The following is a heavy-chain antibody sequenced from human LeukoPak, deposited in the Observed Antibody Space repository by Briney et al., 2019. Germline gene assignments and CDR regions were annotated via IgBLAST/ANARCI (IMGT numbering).Heavy chain of an antibody. CDR2: IIPVFGTA. CDR3: ATFRAHNYDFWSGYLDY. CDR1: GGTFSSYA. Sequence: SVKVSCKASGGTFSSYAISWVRQAHGQGLEWMGGIIPVFGTANYAQKFQGRVTITADESTSTAYMELSSLRSEDTAVYYCATFRAHNYDFWSGYLDYWGQGTLVTVSS. D-gene: IGHD3-3*01. J-gene: IGHJ4*02. V-gene: IGHV1-69*13.